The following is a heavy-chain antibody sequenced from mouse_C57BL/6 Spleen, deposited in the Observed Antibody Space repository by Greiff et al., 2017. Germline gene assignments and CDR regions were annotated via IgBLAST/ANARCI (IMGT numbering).Heavy chain of an antibody. V-gene: IGHV1-20*01. Sequence: EVQLQESGPELVKPGDSVKISCKASGYSFTGYFMNWVMQSHGKSLEWIGRINPYNGDTFYNQKFKGKATLTVDKSSSTAYMELQRLPSQDSAVYYCDRGFHYWGQGTTLTVSS. CDR3: DRGFHY. CDR1: GYSFTGYF. CDR2: INPYNGDT. J-gene: IGHJ2*01.